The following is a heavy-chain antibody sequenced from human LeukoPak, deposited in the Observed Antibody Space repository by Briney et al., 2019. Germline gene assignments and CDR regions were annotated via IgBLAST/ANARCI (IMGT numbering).Heavy chain of an antibody. D-gene: IGHD1-26*01. CDR3: ASFIVGATGGTDY. J-gene: IGHJ4*02. CDR2: IYHSGST. CDR1: GGSISSSNW. V-gene: IGHV4-4*02. Sequence: SESLSLTCAVSGGSISSSNWWSWVRQPPGKGLEWIGEIYHSGSTNYNPSLKSRVTISVDKSKNQFSLKLSSVTAADTAVYYCASFIVGATGGTDYWGQGTLVTVSS.